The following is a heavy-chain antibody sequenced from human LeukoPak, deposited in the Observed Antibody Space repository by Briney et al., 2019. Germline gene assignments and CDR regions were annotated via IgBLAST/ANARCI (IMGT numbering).Heavy chain of an antibody. CDR3: ARVGTIAVAGEGFDY. CDR2: ISAYNGNT. Sequence: ASVKVSCTASGYTFTSYGISWVRQAPGQGLEWMGWISAYNGNTNYAQKLQGRVTMTTDTSTSTAYMELRSLRSDDTAVYYCARVGTIAVAGEGFDYWGQGTLVTVSS. V-gene: IGHV1-18*01. J-gene: IGHJ4*02. CDR1: GYTFTSYG. D-gene: IGHD6-19*01.